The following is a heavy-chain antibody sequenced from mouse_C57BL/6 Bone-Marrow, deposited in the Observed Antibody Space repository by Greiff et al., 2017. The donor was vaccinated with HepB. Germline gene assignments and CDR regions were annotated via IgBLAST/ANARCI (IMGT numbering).Heavy chain of an antibody. V-gene: IGHV5-4*03. CDR3: ARGKIYFDY. Sequence: EVKLVESGGGLVKPGGSLKLSCPASGFTFSSYAMSWVRQTPEKRLEWVATISDGGSYTYYPDNVKGRFTISRDNAKNNLYLQMSHLKSEDTAMYYCARGKIYFDYWGQGTTLTVSS. CDR2: ISDGGSYT. J-gene: IGHJ2*01. CDR1: GFTFSSYA.